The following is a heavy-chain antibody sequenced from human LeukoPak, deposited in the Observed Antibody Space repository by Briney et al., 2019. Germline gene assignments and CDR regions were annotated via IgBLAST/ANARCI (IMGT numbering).Heavy chain of an antibody. D-gene: IGHD5/OR15-5a*01. CDR2: IYYSGST. CDR1: GGSISSYY. J-gene: IGHJ1*01. Sequence: SSETLSLTCTVSGGSISSYYWSWIRQPPGKGLERIGYIYYSGSTNYNPSLKSRVTISVNTSKNQFSLKLSSVTAADTAVYYCARVFVSSTTEYFQHWGQGTLVTVSS. V-gene: IGHV4-59*01. CDR3: ARVFVSSTTEYFQH.